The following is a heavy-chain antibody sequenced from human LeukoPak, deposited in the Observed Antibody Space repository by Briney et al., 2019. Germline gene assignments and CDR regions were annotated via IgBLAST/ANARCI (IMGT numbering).Heavy chain of an antibody. J-gene: IGHJ4*02. Sequence: SETLSLTCTVSGGSISSYYWSWIRQPPGKGLEWIGYIYYSGSTNYNPSLKSRVTISVDTSKNQFSLKLSSVTAADTAVYYCSRTLNYYGSGSLFDYWGQGTLVTVSS. V-gene: IGHV4-59*01. CDR1: GGSISSYY. D-gene: IGHD3-10*01. CDR3: SRTLNYYGSGSLFDY. CDR2: IYYSGST.